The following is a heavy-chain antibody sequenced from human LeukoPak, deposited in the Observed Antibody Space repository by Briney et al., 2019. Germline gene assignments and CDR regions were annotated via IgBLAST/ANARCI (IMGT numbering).Heavy chain of an antibody. CDR2: ISSSGSTI. CDR3: ARDAVWGYYDSSGYYPLDY. V-gene: IGHV3-48*03. J-gene: IGHJ4*02. D-gene: IGHD3-22*01. Sequence: GGSLRLSCAASGFTFSSYEMNWVRQAPGKGLEWVSYISSSGSTIYYADSVKGRFTISRDNAKNSLYLQMNSLRAEDTAVYYCARDAVWGYYDSSGYYPLDYWGQGTLVTVSS. CDR1: GFTFSSYE.